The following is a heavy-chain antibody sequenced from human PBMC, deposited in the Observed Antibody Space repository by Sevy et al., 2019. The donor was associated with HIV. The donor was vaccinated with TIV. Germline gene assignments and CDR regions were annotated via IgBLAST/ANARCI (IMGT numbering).Heavy chain of an antibody. D-gene: IGHD1-7*01. Sequence: GGSLRLSCVASGFNFNSHGMHWVRQAPGKGLEWVSVIQYDGSIKDYADSVKGRFTISRDNSKNTLYLQMDSLGAGDTAIYYCARERSRNCLGSLDFGGQGTLVTVSS. J-gene: IGHJ4*02. V-gene: IGHV3-33*01. CDR2: IQYDGSIK. CDR3: ARERSRNCLGSLDF. CDR1: GFNFNSHG.